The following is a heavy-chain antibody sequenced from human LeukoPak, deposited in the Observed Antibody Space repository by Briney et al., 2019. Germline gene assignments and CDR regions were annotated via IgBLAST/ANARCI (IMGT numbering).Heavy chain of an antibody. V-gene: IGHV4-59*08. Sequence: SETLSLTCTVSRGSISSYYWSWIRQPPGKGLEWIGYIYYSGSTNYNPSLKSRVTISLDTSKNQFSLKLSSATAADTAVYYCARQGSGYYYYFDSWGQGTLVTVSS. D-gene: IGHD3-22*01. CDR1: RGSISSYY. CDR3: ARQGSGYYYYFDS. J-gene: IGHJ4*02. CDR2: IYYSGST.